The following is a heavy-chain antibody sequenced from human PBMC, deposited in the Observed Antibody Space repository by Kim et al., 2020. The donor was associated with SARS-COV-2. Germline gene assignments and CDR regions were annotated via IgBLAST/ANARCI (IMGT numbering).Heavy chain of an antibody. J-gene: IGHJ4*02. Sequence: GGSLRLSCAASGFTFSSYSMNWVRQAPGKGLEWVSSISSSSSYIYYADSVKGRFTISRDNAKNSLYLQMNSLRAEDTAVYYCARDGAGIVAMSVDYWGQGTLSPSPQ. CDR1: GFTFSSYS. CDR2: ISSSSSYI. D-gene: IGHD5-12*01. CDR3: ARDGAGIVAMSVDY. V-gene: IGHV3-21*04.